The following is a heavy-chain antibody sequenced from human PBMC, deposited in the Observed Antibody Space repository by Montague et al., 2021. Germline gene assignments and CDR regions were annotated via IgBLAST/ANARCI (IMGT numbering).Heavy chain of an antibody. CDR3: ARNLASAAPGAFDI. J-gene: IGHJ3*02. CDR2: ITLDGSST. CDR1: GFSFSSYW. Sequence: SLRLSCAASGFSFSSYWMHWVRQAPGKGLLWVSRITLDGSSTTFADSVEGRFTTSRDNAKATLYLQMNSLTVEDTAVYYCARNLASAAPGAFDIWGQGTMVTVSS. V-gene: IGHV3-74*01. D-gene: IGHD6-13*01.